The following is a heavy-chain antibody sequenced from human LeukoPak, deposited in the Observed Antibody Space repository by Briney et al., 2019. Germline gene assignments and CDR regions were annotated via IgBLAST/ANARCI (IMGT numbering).Heavy chain of an antibody. V-gene: IGHV3-7*01. Sequence: GGSLRLSCAASGFTFSSYWMSWVRQAPGKGLEWVADIKQDGSEKYYVDSVKGRFTISRDNAKNSLYLQMNSLRAEDTAAYYCASNPEGYYSSRIEFDYWGQGTLVTVSS. CDR2: IKQDGSEK. J-gene: IGHJ4*02. CDR3: ASNPEGYYSSRIEFDY. CDR1: GFTFSSYW. D-gene: IGHD3-22*01.